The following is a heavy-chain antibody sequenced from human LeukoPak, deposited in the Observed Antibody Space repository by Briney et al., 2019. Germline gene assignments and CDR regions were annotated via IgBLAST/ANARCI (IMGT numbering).Heavy chain of an antibody. CDR2: IKQDGSEK. Sequence: GGSLRLSCAASGFTFSSYWMSWVRQAPGKGLEWVANIKQDGSEKYYVDSVKGRFTISGDNAKNSLYLQMNSLRAEDTAVYYCARDGLRYFDWLLTPQGMDVWGQGTTVTVSS. V-gene: IGHV3-7*01. CDR1: GFTFSSYW. D-gene: IGHD3-9*01. CDR3: ARDGLRYFDWLLTPQGMDV. J-gene: IGHJ6*02.